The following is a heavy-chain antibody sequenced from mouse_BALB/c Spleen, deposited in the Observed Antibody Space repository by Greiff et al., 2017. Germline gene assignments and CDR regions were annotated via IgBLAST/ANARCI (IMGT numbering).Heavy chain of an antibody. CDR2: ISYSGST. J-gene: IGHJ3*01. CDR3: AREALMITTGAWFAY. Sequence: DVQLQESGPGLVKPSQSLSLTCTVTGYSITSDYAWNWIRQFPGNKLEWMGYISYSGSTSYNPSLKSRISITRDTSKNQFFLQLNSVTTEDTATYYCAREALMITTGAWFAYWGQGTLVTVSA. D-gene: IGHD2-4*01. V-gene: IGHV3-2*02. CDR1: GYSITSDYA.